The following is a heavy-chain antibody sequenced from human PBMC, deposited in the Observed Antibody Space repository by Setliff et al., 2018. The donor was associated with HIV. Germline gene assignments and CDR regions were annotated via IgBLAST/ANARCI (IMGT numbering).Heavy chain of an antibody. CDR3: AGASFSGYYSHFDY. CDR1: GGSISSYY. CDR2: IYYSGST. J-gene: IGHJ4*02. D-gene: IGHD3-3*01. Sequence: SETLSLTCTVSGGSISSYYWSWIRQPPGKGLEWIGYIYYSGSTNYNPSLKSRVTISVDTSKNQFSLKLSSVTAADTAVYYCAGASFSGYYSHFDYWGQGTLVTVSS. V-gene: IGHV4-59*01.